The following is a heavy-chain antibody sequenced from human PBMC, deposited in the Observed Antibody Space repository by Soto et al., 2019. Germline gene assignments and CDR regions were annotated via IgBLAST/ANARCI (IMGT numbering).Heavy chain of an antibody. CDR1: GFTFSNAW. J-gene: IGHJ4*02. CDR2: IKSKTDGGTT. Sequence: GGSLRLSCAASGFTFSNAWMNWVRQAPGKGLEWVGRIKSKTDGGTTDYAAPVKGRFTISRDDSKNTLYLQMNSLKTEDTAVYYCTTDPLDILTGYDTYYFDYWGQGTLVTVSS. CDR3: TTDPLDILTGYDTYYFDY. V-gene: IGHV3-15*07. D-gene: IGHD3-9*01.